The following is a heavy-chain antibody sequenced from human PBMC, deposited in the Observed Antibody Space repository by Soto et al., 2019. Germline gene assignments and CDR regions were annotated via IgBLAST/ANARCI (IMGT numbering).Heavy chain of an antibody. CDR2: IYYSGST. CDR1: GGSISSGGYY. V-gene: IGHV4-31*03. J-gene: IGHJ3*02. CDR3: VRDYGDYGQDAFDI. Sequence: QVQLQESGPGLVKPSQTLSLTCTVSGGSISSGGYYWSWIRQHPGKGLEWIGYIYYSGSTYYNPSLKSRVTISVDTSKNQFSLKLSSVTAADTAVYYCVRDYGDYGQDAFDIWGQGTMVTVSS. D-gene: IGHD4-17*01.